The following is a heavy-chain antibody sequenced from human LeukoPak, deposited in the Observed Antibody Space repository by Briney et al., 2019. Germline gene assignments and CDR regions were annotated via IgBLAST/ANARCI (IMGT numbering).Heavy chain of an antibody. D-gene: IGHD3-3*01. CDR2: INTNTGNP. J-gene: IGHJ4*02. CDR3: ARDRDFLSGNYRRDFDY. CDR1: GYIFTTYT. Sequence: ASVKVSCKASGYIFTTYTINWVRQAPGQGLEWMGWINTNTGNPTYAQGFAGRFVFSSDTSVTTAYLQINSLKAEDTAVYYCARDRDFLSGNYRRDFDYWGQGTLVTVSP. V-gene: IGHV7-4-1*02.